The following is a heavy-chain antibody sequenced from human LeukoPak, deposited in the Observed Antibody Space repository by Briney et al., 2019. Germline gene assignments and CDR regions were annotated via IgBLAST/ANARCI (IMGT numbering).Heavy chain of an antibody. Sequence: GGSLRLSCSASGFTFSNSAMSWVRQAPGKGLEWVSYISSGGSAIYYADSVKGRFTISRDNAKNSLYLQMSSLRAENTAVYYCARAAVTTLGQVDYWGQGTLVTVSS. D-gene: IGHD4-17*01. CDR1: GFTFSNSA. J-gene: IGHJ4*02. CDR2: ISSGGSAI. V-gene: IGHV3-48*03. CDR3: ARAAVTTLGQVDY.